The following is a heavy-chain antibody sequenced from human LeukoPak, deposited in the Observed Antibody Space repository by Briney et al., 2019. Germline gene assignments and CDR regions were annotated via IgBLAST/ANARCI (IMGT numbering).Heavy chain of an antibody. CDR2: IYSSGSG. J-gene: IGHJ4*01. CDR3: ARHRDYYDT. D-gene: IGHD3-22*01. CDR1: GGSISSYY. Sequence: PSETLSLTCTVSGGSISSYYWSWIRQPPGKGLEWIGYIYSSGSGNYNPSIKSRVIISGDTSKNQISLKLTSVTAADTAVYFCARHRDYYDTWGRGTLVTVSS. V-gene: IGHV4-59*08.